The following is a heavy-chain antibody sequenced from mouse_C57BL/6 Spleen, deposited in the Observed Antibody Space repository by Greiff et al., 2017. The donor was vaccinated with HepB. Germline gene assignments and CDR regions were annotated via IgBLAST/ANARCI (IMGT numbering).Heavy chain of an antibody. CDR2: IDPNSGGT. V-gene: IGHV1-72*01. CDR3: ARANYYAMDY. CDR1: GYTFTSYW. Sequence: QVQLQQPGAELVKPGASVKLSCKASGYTFTSYWMHWVKQRPGRGLEWIGRIDPNSGGTKYNEKFKSKATLTVDKPSSTAYMQLSSLTSGDSAVYYCARANYYAMDYWGQGTSVTVSS. J-gene: IGHJ4*01.